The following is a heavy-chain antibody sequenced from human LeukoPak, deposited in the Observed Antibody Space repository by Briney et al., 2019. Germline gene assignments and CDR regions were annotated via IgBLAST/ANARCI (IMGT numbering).Heavy chain of an antibody. Sequence: GGSLRLSCAASGFTFSSYAMSWVRQAPGKGLEWVSAISGSGGSTYYADSVKGRFTISRDNSKNTLYLQMNSLRAEDTAVYYCARDGPAGTTDYYYGMDVWGQGTTVTVSS. CDR2: ISGSGGST. D-gene: IGHD1-1*01. CDR3: ARDGPAGTTDYYYGMDV. CDR1: GFTFSSYA. V-gene: IGHV3-23*01. J-gene: IGHJ6*02.